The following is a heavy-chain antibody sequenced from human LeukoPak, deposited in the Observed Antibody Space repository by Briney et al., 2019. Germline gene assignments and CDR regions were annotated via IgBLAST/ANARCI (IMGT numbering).Heavy chain of an antibody. CDR2: ISSSDSST. V-gene: IGHV3-48*03. CDR1: GFTFRSYE. CDR3: ARETRGHYYDSSGPDH. D-gene: IGHD3-22*01. Sequence: GSLRLSCAASGFTFRSYEMNWVRQAPGKGLEWVSYISSSDSSTHYADSVKGRSTISRDNAKNSLYLQMNSLRVEDMGVYYCARETRGHYYDSSGPDHWGQGTLVTVSS. J-gene: IGHJ5*02.